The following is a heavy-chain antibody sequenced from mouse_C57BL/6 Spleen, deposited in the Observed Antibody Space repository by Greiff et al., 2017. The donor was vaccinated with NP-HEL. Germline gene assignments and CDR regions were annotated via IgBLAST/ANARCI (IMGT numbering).Heavy chain of an antibody. J-gene: IGHJ2*01. CDR2: ISNGGGST. D-gene: IGHD2-14*01. CDR1: GFTFSDYY. CDR3: ARYREYFDY. V-gene: IGHV5-12*01. Sequence: EVMLVESGGGLVQPGGSLKLSCAASGFTFSDYYMYWVRQTPETRLEWVAYISNGGGSTYYPDTVKGRFTISRDNAKNTLYLQMSRLKSEDTAMYYCARYREYFDYWGQGTTLTVSS.